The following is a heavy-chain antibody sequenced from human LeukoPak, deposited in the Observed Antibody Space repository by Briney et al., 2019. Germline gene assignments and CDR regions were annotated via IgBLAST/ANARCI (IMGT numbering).Heavy chain of an antibody. CDR2: ISAYNGNT. V-gene: IGHV1-18*01. CDR3: ARSSGDGYNLRDPYFDY. J-gene: IGHJ4*02. CDR1: GYTFTSYG. Sequence: ASVKVSCKASGYTFTSYGISWVRQAPGQGLEWMGWISAYNGNTNYAQKLQGRVTMTTDTSTSTAYMELRSLRSDDTAVYYCARSSGDGYNLRDPYFDYWGQGTLVTVSS. D-gene: IGHD5-24*01.